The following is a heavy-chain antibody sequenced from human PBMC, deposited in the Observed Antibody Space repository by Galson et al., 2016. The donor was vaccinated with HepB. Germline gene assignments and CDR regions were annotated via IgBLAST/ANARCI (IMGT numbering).Heavy chain of an antibody. D-gene: IGHD1-14*01. CDR1: GFTFSSYA. CDR2: ISGSGDTA. Sequence: SLRLSCAASGFTFSSYAMSWVRQAPGKGLEWVSAISGSGDTAFYTDSVKGRFTISRDNSENTLYLQMNSLRAGDTALYYCGKGVNQQHPYYFDSWGQGILVTVSS. V-gene: IGHV3-23*01. CDR3: GKGVNQQHPYYFDS. J-gene: IGHJ4*02.